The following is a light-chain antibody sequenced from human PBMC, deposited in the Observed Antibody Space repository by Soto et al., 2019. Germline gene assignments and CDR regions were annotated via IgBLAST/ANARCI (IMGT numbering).Light chain of an antibody. J-gene: IGKJ2*01. CDR3: QQYDSLPYT. CDR2: GAS. CDR1: QDINDY. Sequence: EIQMIQSPSSLSASLGDRVTITCQASQDINDYSNWYQQKPGKAPRLLIYGASFLEVGVPSRFSGSGSGTHFTLTISSLQPEDVATYYCQQYDSLPYTFGQGIRLEIK. V-gene: IGKV1-33*01.